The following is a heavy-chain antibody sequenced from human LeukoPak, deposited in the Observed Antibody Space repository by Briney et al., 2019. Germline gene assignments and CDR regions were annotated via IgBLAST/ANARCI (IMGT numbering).Heavy chain of an antibody. J-gene: IGHJ6*03. Sequence: GASVNVSCKASRGTFSSHPIPCVRPAPGQGPAGMGGISPISGTANYAQKFQGRVTLTPDESTSTAYMELSSLTSDDTAVYYCARGLQYQLLKALGYYYMDVWGQGTTVTVSS. D-gene: IGHD2-2*01. V-gene: IGHV1-69*01. CDR2: ISPISGTA. CDR1: RGTFSSHP. CDR3: ARGLQYQLLKALGYYYMDV.